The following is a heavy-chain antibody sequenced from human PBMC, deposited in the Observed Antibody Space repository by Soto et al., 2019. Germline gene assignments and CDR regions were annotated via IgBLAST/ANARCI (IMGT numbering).Heavy chain of an antibody. V-gene: IGHV4-34*09. CDR1: GGSFSGYY. CDR2: INHSGST. CDR3: ARGVAATPLSGSSWFDP. Sequence: SETLSLTCAVYGGSFSGYYWTWIRQPPGTGLEWIGEINHSGSTNYNPSLKSRVTISADTSKNLFSLNLTSVTAADTAVYYCARGVAATPLSGSSWFDPWGQGTLVTVSS. D-gene: IGHD2-15*01. J-gene: IGHJ5*02.